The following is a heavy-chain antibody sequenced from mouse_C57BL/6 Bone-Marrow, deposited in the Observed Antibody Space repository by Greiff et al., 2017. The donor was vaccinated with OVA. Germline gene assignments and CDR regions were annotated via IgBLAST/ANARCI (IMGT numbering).Heavy chain of an antibody. J-gene: IGHJ1*03. Sequence: SGPELVKPGASVKIPCKASGYTFTDYNMDWVKQSHGKSLEWIGDINPNNGGTIYNQKFKGKATLTVDKSSSTAYMELRSLTSEDTAVYYCARRDYDGSYYWYCDVWGTGTTVTVSS. CDR2: INPNNGGT. D-gene: IGHD2-4*01. V-gene: IGHV1-18*01. CDR3: ARRDYDGSYYWYCDV. CDR1: GYTFTDYN.